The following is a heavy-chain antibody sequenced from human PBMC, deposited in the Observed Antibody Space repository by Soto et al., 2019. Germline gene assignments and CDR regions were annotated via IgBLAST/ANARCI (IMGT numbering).Heavy chain of an antibody. V-gene: IGHV1-69*13. CDR1: GGTFSNYA. D-gene: IGHD2-21*02. J-gene: IGHJ4*02. Sequence: GASVKVSCKASGGTFSNYAISWVRQAPGQGLEWMGGIIPIFGTANYAQKFQGRVTITADESTSTAYMELSSLRSEDTAVYYCARESVVTATAPIDYWGQGTLVTVSS. CDR3: ARESVVTATAPIDY. CDR2: IIPIFGTA.